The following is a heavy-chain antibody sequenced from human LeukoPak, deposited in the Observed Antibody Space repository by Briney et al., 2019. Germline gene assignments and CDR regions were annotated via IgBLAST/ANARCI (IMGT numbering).Heavy chain of an antibody. D-gene: IGHD3-16*02. J-gene: IGHJ4*02. CDR1: GYTFSSYA. Sequence: GGSLRLSCAASGYTFSSYAMSWVRQAPGKGLEWVSAISGSGGSTYCADSVKGRFTISRDNSKNTLYLQMNSLRAEDTAVYYCAPYDYVWGSYRYWGQGTLVTVSS. V-gene: IGHV3-23*01. CDR3: APYDYVWGSYRY. CDR2: ISGSGGST.